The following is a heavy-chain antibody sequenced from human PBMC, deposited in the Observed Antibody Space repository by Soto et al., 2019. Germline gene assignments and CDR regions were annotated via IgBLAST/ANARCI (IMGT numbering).Heavy chain of an antibody. Sequence: SETLSLTCAVSGGSISSGGYSWSWIRQPPGKGLEWIGYIYHSGSTYYNPSLKSRVTISVDRSKNQFSLKLSSVTAADTAVYYCASAYRDGYNSDYYYGMDVWGQGTTVTVSS. D-gene: IGHD5-12*01. CDR2: IYHSGST. CDR3: ASAYRDGYNSDYYYGMDV. V-gene: IGHV4-30-2*01. J-gene: IGHJ6*02. CDR1: GGSISSGGYS.